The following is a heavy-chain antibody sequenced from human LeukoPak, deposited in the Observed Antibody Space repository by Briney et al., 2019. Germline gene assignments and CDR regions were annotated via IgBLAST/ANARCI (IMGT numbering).Heavy chain of an antibody. D-gene: IGHD1-26*01. CDR3: AKRGRYRGSQYYFDY. CDR1: GFTFSSYW. J-gene: IGHJ4*02. CDR2: IKQDGSEK. V-gene: IGHV3-7*03. Sequence: GGSLRLSCAASGFTFSSYWMSWVRQAPGKGLEWVANIKQDGSEKYYVDSVKGRFTISRDNAKNSLYLQMNSLRAEDTGVYYCAKRGRYRGSQYYFDYWGQGTLVTVSS.